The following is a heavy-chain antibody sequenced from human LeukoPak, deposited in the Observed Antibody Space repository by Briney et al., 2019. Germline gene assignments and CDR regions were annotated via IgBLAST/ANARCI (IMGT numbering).Heavy chain of an antibody. V-gene: IGHV3-53*01. J-gene: IGHJ4*02. Sequence: TGGSLRLSCAASGFTVSNNYMSWVRQAPGKGLEWVSVIYSSGRTFYADSVKGRFIISRDNSKNTLYLQMNSLRAEDTAVYYCARASSSVTREAFDYWGQGTLVTVSS. D-gene: IGHD4-17*01. CDR1: GFTVSNNY. CDR3: ARASSSVTREAFDY. CDR2: IYSSGRT.